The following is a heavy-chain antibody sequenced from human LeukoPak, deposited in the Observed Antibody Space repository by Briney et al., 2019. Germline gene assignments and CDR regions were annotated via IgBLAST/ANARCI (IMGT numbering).Heavy chain of an antibody. CDR3: DSSGWYSVGERYYFDY. V-gene: IGHV3-23*01. J-gene: IGHJ4*02. D-gene: IGHD6-19*01. CDR1: GFTFSSYS. Sequence: GGSLRLSCAASGFTFSSYSMSWVRQAPGKGLEWVSAISGSGGSTYYADSVKGRFTISRDNSKNTLYLQMNSLRAEDTAVYYCDSSGWYSVGERYYFDYWGQGTLVTVSS. CDR2: ISGSGGST.